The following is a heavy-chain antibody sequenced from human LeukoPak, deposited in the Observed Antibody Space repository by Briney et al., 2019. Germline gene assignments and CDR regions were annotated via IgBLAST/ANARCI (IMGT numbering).Heavy chain of an antibody. Sequence: SEILSLTCTVSGGSLTRYHWGWIRQPPGKGLEWIGYIDYSGSTNYSPSLESRVTISLDTSKNQFSLQLSSVTAADTAVYYCARRGVGATTWDAFDIWGQGTLVTVSS. CDR1: GGSLTRYH. J-gene: IGHJ3*02. V-gene: IGHV4-59*08. CDR3: ARRGVGATTWDAFDI. D-gene: IGHD1-26*01. CDR2: IDYSGST.